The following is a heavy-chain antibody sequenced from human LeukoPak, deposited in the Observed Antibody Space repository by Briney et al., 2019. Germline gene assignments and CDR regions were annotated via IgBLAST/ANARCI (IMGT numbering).Heavy chain of an antibody. CDR1: GGSFSGYY. CDR2: INHSGST. D-gene: IGHD3-22*01. J-gene: IGHJ4*02. V-gene: IGHV4-34*01. CDR3: ARMRTYYYDKNQYYFDY. Sequence: NPSETLSLTCAVYGGSFSGYYWSWIRQPPGKGLEWIGEINHSGSTNYNPSLKSRVTISVDTSKNQFSLKLSSVTAADTAVYYCARMRTYYYDKNQYYFDYWGQGTLVTVSS.